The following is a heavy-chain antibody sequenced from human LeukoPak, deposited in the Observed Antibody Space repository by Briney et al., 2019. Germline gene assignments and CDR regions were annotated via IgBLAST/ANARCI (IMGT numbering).Heavy chain of an antibody. D-gene: IGHD6-13*01. CDR1: GFTFSSYG. Sequence: GGSLRLSCAASGFTFSSYGMHWVRQAPGKGLEWVAVIWYDGSNKYYADSVKGRFTISRDNSKNTLYLQMNSLRAEDTAVYYGAGKGGGSWYGRPSPYLDYWAQEPLVTVP. CDR2: IWYDGSNK. J-gene: IGHJ4*02. V-gene: IGHV3-33*01. CDR3: AGKGGGSWYGRPSPYLDY.